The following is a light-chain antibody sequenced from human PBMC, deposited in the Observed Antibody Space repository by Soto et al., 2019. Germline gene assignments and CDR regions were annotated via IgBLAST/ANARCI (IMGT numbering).Light chain of an antibody. CDR1: QGISSY. CDR2: TAS. Sequence: DIQLTQSPAFLSASVGDRVTITCRASQGISSYLAWYQQRPGKAPNLLIHTASTLQSGVPSRFSGSGSGTAFTLTISSLQPEDFATYYCQQRHSYPITFGQGTRLEIK. CDR3: QQRHSYPIT. V-gene: IGKV1-9*01. J-gene: IGKJ5*01.